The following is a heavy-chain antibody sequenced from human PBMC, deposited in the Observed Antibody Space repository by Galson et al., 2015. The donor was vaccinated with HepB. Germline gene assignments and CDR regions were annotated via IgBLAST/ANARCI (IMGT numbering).Heavy chain of an antibody. Sequence: SVKVSCKASGGTFTSYYMHWVRQAPGQGLEWMGIINPSGGSTSYAQKFQGRVTMTRDTSTSTVYMELSSLRSEDTAVYYCARDTRTRGSQLWGPDFDYWGQGTLVTVSS. V-gene: IGHV1-46*01. J-gene: IGHJ4*02. CDR3: ARDTRTRGSQLWGPDFDY. D-gene: IGHD5-18*01. CDR1: GGTFTSYY. CDR2: INPSGGST.